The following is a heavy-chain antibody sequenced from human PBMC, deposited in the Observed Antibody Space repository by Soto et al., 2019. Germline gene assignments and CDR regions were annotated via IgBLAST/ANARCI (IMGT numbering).Heavy chain of an antibody. D-gene: IGHD3-10*01. J-gene: IGHJ6*02. V-gene: IGHV1-2*04. CDR2: ISAYNDNT. Sequence: WLRQATGQGLEWMGWISAYNDNTAYAQSFQDWVTMTRDTSINTAYMELSRLRSDDTAVYYCARAGVYYGMEVWGQRPTVTVSS. CDR3: ARAGVYYGMEV.